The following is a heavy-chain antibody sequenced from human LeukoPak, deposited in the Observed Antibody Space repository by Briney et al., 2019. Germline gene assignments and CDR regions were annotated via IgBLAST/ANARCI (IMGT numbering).Heavy chain of an antibody. D-gene: IGHD3-16*02. V-gene: IGHV3-23*01. CDR3: AKDRLPSVDYDYVWGSYRPNWFDP. CDR1: GFTFSSYA. Sequence: GGSLRLSCAASGFTFSSYAMSWVRQAPGKGLEWVSAISGSGGSTYYADSVKGRFTISRDNSKNTLYLQMNSLRVEDTAVYYCAKDRLPSVDYDYVWGSYRPNWFDPWGQGTLVTVSS. J-gene: IGHJ5*02. CDR2: ISGSGGST.